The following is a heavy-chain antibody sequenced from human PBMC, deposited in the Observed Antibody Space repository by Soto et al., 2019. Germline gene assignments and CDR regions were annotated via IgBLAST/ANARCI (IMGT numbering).Heavy chain of an antibody. CDR1: GGSFSGYY. CDR2: INHSGST. V-gene: IGHV4-34*01. J-gene: IGHJ4*02. D-gene: IGHD4-4*01. CDR3: ARGTDSSNYVYYFDY. Sequence: SETLSLTCAVYGGSFSGYYWSWIRQPPGKGLEWIGEINHSGSTNYNPSLKSRVTISVDTSKNQFSLKLSSVTAADTAVYYCARGTDSSNYVYYFDYWGQGTLVTVSS.